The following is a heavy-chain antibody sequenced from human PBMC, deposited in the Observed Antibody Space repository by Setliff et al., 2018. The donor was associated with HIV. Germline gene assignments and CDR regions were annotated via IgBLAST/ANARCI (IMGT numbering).Heavy chain of an antibody. CDR2: INPNSGDT. CDR1: GYTFVSSH. Sequence: ASVKVSCKTSGYTFVSSHINWARQATGQGLEWMGWINPNSGDTGLAPKFQGRVTPTSNTSISTAYMQLSSLTSEDTAVYYCARATPSIVAAGDYYHFYMDVWGKGSTVTVSS. CDR3: ARATPSIVAAGDYYHFYMDV. J-gene: IGHJ6*03. D-gene: IGHD6-13*01. V-gene: IGHV1-8*02.